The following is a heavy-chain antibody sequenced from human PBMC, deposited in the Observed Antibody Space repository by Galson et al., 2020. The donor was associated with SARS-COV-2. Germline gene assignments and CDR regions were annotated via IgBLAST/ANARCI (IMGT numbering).Heavy chain of an antibody. D-gene: IGHD3-10*01. J-gene: IGHJ6*02. CDR3: ARDQIIVGLWFGEYYYYGMDV. V-gene: IGHV3-11*01. CDR2: ISSSGSTI. CDR1: GFTFSDYY. Sequence: GGSLRLSCAASGFTFSDYYMSWIRQAPGKGLEWVSYISSSGSTIYYADSVKGRFTISRDNAKNSLYLQMNSLRAEDTAVYYCARDQIIVGLWFGEYYYYGMDVWGQGTTVTVSS.